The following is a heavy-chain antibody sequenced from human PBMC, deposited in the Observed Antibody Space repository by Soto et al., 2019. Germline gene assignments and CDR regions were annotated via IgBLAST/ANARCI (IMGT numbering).Heavy chain of an antibody. V-gene: IGHV3-74*01. J-gene: IGHJ6*02. CDR1: GFTFSAYW. Sequence: EVQLVESGGGLVQPGGSLRLSCAASGFTFSAYWMHWVRQAPGKGLVWVSRTNTDGTATTYADSVEGRFTISRDNAKKMLYLQMNSLRADDTAVYYCTRGHYYGMDVWGQGTTVTVSS. CDR2: TNTDGTAT. CDR3: TRGHYYGMDV.